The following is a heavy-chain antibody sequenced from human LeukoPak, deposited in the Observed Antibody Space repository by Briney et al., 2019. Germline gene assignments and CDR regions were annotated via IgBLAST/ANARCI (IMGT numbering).Heavy chain of an antibody. V-gene: IGHV3-23*01. J-gene: IGHJ4*02. CDR1: GFTFSSDA. CDR3: AKSDFWSGYLHYFDY. Sequence: GGSLRLSCAASGFTFSSDAMSWVRQAPGKGLEWVSAISGSGGSTYYADSVKGRFTISRDNSKHTLYLQMNSLRAEDTAVYYCAKSDFWSGYLHYFDYWGQGTLVTVSS. CDR2: ISGSGGST. D-gene: IGHD3-3*01.